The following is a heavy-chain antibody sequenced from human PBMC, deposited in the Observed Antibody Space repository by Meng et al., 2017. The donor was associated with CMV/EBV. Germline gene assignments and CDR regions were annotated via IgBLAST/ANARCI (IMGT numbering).Heavy chain of an antibody. Sequence: GESLKISCAASGFTFSNYWMSWVRQAPGKGLEWVANIKQDGSEKYYGDSVKGRFTISRDNAKNSLYLQMNSLRAEDTAVYYCAREAITMIVVAYWYFDLWGRGTLVTVSS. J-gene: IGHJ2*01. CDR1: GFTFSNYW. CDR3: AREAITMIVVAYWYFDL. V-gene: IGHV3-7*01. D-gene: IGHD3-22*01. CDR2: IKQDGSEK.